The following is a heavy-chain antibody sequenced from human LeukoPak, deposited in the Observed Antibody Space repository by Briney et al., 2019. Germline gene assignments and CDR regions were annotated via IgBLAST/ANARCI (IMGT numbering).Heavy chain of an antibody. D-gene: IGHD4-17*01. Sequence: GASVKVSCKASGGTFSSYAISWVRQAPGQGLEWTGGIIPILGTANYAQKFQGRVTITADESTSTAYMELSSLRSEDTAVYYCASGTVTAYYYYYYMDVWGKGTTVTISS. J-gene: IGHJ6*03. CDR3: ASGTVTAYYYYYYMDV. V-gene: IGHV1-69*13. CDR1: GGTFSSYA. CDR2: IIPILGTA.